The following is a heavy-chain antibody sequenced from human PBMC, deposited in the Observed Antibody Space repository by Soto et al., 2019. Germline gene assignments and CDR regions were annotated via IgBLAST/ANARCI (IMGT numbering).Heavy chain of an antibody. CDR1: GFTFSSYG. V-gene: IGHV3-33*01. J-gene: IGHJ4*02. D-gene: IGHD2-2*01. CDR2: IWYDGSNK. CDR3: AREVCSSTSRRDNYFDY. Sequence: QVQLVESGGGVVQPGRSLRLSCAASGFTFSSYGMHWVRQAPGKGLEWVAVIWYDGSNKYYADSVKGRFTISRDNSKNALYLQMNSLRAEDTAVYYCAREVCSSTSRRDNYFDYWGQGTLVTVSS.